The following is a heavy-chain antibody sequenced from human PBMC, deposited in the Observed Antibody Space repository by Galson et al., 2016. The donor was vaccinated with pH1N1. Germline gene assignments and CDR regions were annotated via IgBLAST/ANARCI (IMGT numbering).Heavy chain of an antibody. CDR1: GDSVSSNSSA. Sequence: CAISGDSVSSNSSAWNWIRQSPSTGLEWLGWTYYRTKWYNDSAVSVKIRITINTDTSKNTISLHLNPVTPEDTAVYYCARGGFYYVSSGPSYGIDVWGQGTTVTVSS. CDR3: ARGGFYYVSSGPSYGIDV. CDR2: TYYRTKWYN. J-gene: IGHJ6*02. V-gene: IGHV6-1*01. D-gene: IGHD3-22*01.